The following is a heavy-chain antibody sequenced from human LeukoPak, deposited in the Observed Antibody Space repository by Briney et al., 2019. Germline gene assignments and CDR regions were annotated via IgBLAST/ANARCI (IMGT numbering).Heavy chain of an antibody. J-gene: IGHJ4*02. Sequence: NPGGSLRLSCAASGFTFSSYEMNWVRQAPGKGLEWVSSISSSSSYIYYADSVKGRFTISRDNARNSLYLQMNSLRAEDTAVYYCARDYVWGSYRKTNFDYWGQGTLVTVSS. CDR3: ARDYVWGSYRKTNFDY. CDR2: ISSSSSYI. D-gene: IGHD3-16*02. V-gene: IGHV3-21*01. CDR1: GFTFSSYE.